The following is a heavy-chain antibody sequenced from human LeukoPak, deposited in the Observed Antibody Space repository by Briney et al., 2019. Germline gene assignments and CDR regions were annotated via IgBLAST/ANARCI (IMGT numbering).Heavy chain of an antibody. J-gene: IGHJ6*02. CDR2: IYYSGST. CDR3: ARDGYNYGMDV. V-gene: IGHV4-61*01. Sequence: SETLSLTCTVSGGSISSSSYYWSWIRQPPGKGLEWIGYIYYSGSTNYNPSLKSRVTISVDTSKNQFSLKLSSVTAADTAVYYCARDGYNYGMDVWGQGTTVTVSS. CDR1: GGSISSSSYY.